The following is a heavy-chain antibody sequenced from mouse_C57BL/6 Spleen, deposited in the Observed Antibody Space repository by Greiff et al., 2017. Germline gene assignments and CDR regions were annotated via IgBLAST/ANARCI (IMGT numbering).Heavy chain of an antibody. CDR2: ISSGSSTI. Sequence: VQLKESGGGLVKPGGSLKLSCAASGFTFSDYGMHWVRQAPEKGLEWVAYISSGSSTIYYADTVKGRFTISRDNAKNTLFLQMTSLRSEDTAMYYCARHGSSYYWYFDVWGTGTTVTVSS. D-gene: IGHD1-1*01. CDR1: GFTFSDYG. V-gene: IGHV5-17*01. J-gene: IGHJ1*03. CDR3: ARHGSSYYWYFDV.